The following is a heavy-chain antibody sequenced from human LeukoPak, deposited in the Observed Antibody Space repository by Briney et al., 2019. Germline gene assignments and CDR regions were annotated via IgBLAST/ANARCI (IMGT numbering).Heavy chain of an antibody. V-gene: IGHV1-2*02. J-gene: IGHJ4*02. CDR1: GYTFTGYY. D-gene: IGHD4-23*01. CDR3: ASDDDGGNSTPGY. Sequence: ASVKVSCKASGYTFTGYYMHWVRQAPGQGLEWMGWINPNSGDTNYAQKFQGRVTMTRDMSTSTVYMELSSLRSEDTAVYYCASDDDGGNSTPGYWGQGTLVTVSS. CDR2: INPNSGDT.